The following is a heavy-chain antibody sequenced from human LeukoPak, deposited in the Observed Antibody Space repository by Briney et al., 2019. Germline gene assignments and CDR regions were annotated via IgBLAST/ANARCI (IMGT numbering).Heavy chain of an antibody. Sequence: GGSLRLSCAVSVLTFSNAWMSWVRQAPGKGLEWVGRIKSTTVGGRREYAAPVKGRFTISRDDSKNTMYLQMNSLKTEDTAVYYCTTGPGNSGYWGQGTLVTVSS. D-gene: IGHD4-23*01. V-gene: IGHV3-15*01. CDR1: VLTFSNAW. CDR3: TTGPGNSGY. J-gene: IGHJ4*02. CDR2: IKSTTVGGRR.